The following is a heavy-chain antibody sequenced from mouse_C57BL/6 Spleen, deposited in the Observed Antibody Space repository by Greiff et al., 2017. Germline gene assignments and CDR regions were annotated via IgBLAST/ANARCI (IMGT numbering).Heavy chain of an antibody. J-gene: IGHJ1*03. Sequence: VQLQQPGAELVKPGASVKLSCKASGYTFTSYWMHWVQQRPGRGLEWIGRIDPNSGGTKYNEKFKSKATLTVDKPSSTSYMQLSSLTSEDSAVYYCAIGGSSQFSFWYFDVWGTGTTVTVSS. CDR1: GYTFTSYW. CDR2: IDPNSGGT. D-gene: IGHD1-1*01. V-gene: IGHV1-62-3*01. CDR3: AIGGSSQFSFWYFDV.